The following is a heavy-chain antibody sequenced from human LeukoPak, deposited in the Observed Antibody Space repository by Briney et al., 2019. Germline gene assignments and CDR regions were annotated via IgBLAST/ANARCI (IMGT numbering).Heavy chain of an antibody. CDR1: GFTFSSYW. Sequence: PGGSLRLSCAASGFTFSSYWMSWVRQAPGKGLEWVANIKQDGSEKYYVDSVKGRFTISRDNAKNTLYLQMNSVRVDDTAVYYCAKVPNYYGSGTYSVYWGQGTLVTVSS. CDR3: AKVPNYYGSGTYSVY. CDR2: IKQDGSEK. V-gene: IGHV3-7*03. J-gene: IGHJ4*02. D-gene: IGHD3-10*01.